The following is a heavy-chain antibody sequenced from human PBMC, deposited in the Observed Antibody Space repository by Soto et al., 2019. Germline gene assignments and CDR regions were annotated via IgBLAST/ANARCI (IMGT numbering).Heavy chain of an antibody. CDR3: AKVVLQSTIFGVALQWFDY. Sequence: EVQLLESGGGLVQPGGSLRLSCAASGFTFSSYAMSWVRQAPGTGLEWVSAISGSGGSTYYADSVKGRSTISRDNSKNTLYLQMNSLRSEDTAVYYCAKVVLQSTIFGVALQWFDYWGQGTLVIVSS. V-gene: IGHV3-23*01. CDR1: GFTFSSYA. J-gene: IGHJ4*02. CDR2: ISGSGGST. D-gene: IGHD3-3*01.